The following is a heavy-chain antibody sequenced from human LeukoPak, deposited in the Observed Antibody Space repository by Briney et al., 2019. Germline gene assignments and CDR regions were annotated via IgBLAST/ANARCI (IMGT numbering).Heavy chain of an antibody. Sequence: PSETLSLTCTVSGGSISSYYWSWIRQPPGKGLEWIGYIYYRGSTNYNPSLKSRVTISVDTSKNQFSLKLSSVTAADTAVYYCARTYSSGWPYYYYYMDVWGKGTTVTVSS. CDR2: IYYRGST. CDR3: ARTYSSGWPYYYYYMDV. J-gene: IGHJ6*03. D-gene: IGHD6-19*01. CDR1: GGSISSYY. V-gene: IGHV4-59*01.